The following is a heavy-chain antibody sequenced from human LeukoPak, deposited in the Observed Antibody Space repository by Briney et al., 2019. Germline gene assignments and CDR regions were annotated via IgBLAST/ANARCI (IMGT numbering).Heavy chain of an antibody. CDR3: ARGRETYYYDSSGYYRFDY. V-gene: IGHV1-69*13. CDR2: IIRIFGTA. J-gene: IGHJ4*02. D-gene: IGHD3-22*01. Sequence: SVKVSCKASGGTFSSYAISWVRQAPGQGLEWMGGIIRIFGTANYAQRFQGRVTITADESTSTAYMELSSLRSEDTAVYYCARGRETYYYDSSGYYRFDYWGQGTLVTVSS. CDR1: GGTFSSYA.